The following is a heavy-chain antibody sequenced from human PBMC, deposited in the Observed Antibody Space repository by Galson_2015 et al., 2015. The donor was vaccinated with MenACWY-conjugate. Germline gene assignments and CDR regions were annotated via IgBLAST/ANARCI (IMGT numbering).Heavy chain of an antibody. J-gene: IGHJ4*02. Sequence: SLRLSCAASGFTFSTYAMTWVRQAPGKGLEWVSGISGSGTHTYYADSVKGRFTISRDISKNTLFLQMNSLRADDTAVYYCARWGTSYGDLLAYWGREPCSPSPQ. CDR1: GFTFSTYA. CDR2: ISGSGTHT. V-gene: IGHV3-23*01. CDR3: ARWGTSYGDLLAY. D-gene: IGHD4-17*01.